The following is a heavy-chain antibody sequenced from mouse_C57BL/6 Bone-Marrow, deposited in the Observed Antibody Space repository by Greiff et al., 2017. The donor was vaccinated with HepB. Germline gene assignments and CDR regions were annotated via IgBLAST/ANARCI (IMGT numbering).Heavy chain of an antibody. CDR1: GFTFSSYA. D-gene: IGHD4-1*01. J-gene: IGHJ3*01. CDR2: ISDGGSYT. CDR3: ARDRDWDGGFAY. Sequence: EVQVVESGGGLVKPGGSLKLSCAASGFTFSSYAMSWVRQTPEKRLEWVATISDGGSYTYYPDNVKGRFTISRDNAKNNLYLQMSHLKSEDTAMYYCARDRDWDGGFAYWGQGTLVTVSA. V-gene: IGHV5-4*01.